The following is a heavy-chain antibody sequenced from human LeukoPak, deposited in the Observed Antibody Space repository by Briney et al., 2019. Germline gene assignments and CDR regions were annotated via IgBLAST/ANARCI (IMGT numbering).Heavy chain of an antibody. CDR1: GYTFTSYG. Sequence: GASVKVSCKASGYTFTSYGISWVRQAPGQGLEWKGWISAYNGNTNYAQKFQGRITMTTDTSTNTAYMDLRSLRSDDTAVYYCARGLEHCRNIVCSSSAYWGQGTLVTVSS. D-gene: IGHD2/OR15-2a*01. CDR3: ARGLEHCRNIVCSSSAY. CDR2: ISAYNGNT. J-gene: IGHJ4*02. V-gene: IGHV1-18*01.